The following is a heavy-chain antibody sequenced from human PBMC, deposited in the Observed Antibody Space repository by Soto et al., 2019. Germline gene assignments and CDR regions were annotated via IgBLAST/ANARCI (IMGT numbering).Heavy chain of an antibody. V-gene: IGHV3-74*01. D-gene: IGHD3-10*01. CDR1: GFTFSSYW. J-gene: IGHJ6*02. CDR2: INSDGSST. CDR3: ARARYYGSGSYYYYYYGMDV. Sequence: GGSLRLSCAASGFTFSSYWMHWVRQAPGKGLVWVSRINSDGSSTSYADSVKGRFTISRDNAKNTLYLQMNSLRAEDTAVYYCARARYYGSGSYYYYYYGMDVWGQGTTVTVSS.